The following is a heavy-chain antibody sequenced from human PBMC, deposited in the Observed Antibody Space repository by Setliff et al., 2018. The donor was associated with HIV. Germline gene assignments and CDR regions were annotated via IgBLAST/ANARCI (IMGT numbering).Heavy chain of an antibody. V-gene: IGHV3-33*01. CDR2: IWYDGSNK. CDR1: GFTFSSYG. CDR3: AREDVTTSGLDI. D-gene: IGHD4-17*01. Sequence: GGSLRLSCAASGFTFSSYGMHWVRQAPGKGLEWVAVIWYDGSNKYYADSVKGRFIISRDNAKSTLYLQMNSLRVDDTAKYYCAREDVTTSGLDIWGQGTMVTVSS. J-gene: IGHJ3*02.